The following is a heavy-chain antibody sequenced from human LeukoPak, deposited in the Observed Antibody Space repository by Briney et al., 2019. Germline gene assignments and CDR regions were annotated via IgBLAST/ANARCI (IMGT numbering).Heavy chain of an antibody. J-gene: IGHJ5*02. CDR1: GFTFRSYA. CDR3: ANPTFYCSSTKCPA. V-gene: IGHV3-23*01. Sequence: GGSLRLSCAASGFTFRSYAMSWVRQAPGKGLEWVSAISDSGGSTYYADSVRGRFTISRDNSKNTLYLQMNSLGAEDTAVYYCANPTFYCSSTKCPAWGQGTLVTVSS. CDR2: ISDSGGST. D-gene: IGHD2-2*01.